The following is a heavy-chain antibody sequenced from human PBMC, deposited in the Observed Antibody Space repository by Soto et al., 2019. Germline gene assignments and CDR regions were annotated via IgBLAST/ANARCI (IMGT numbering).Heavy chain of an antibody. D-gene: IGHD6-13*01. CDR3: ARESGHKITEQHPNYGMDV. CDR1: GGSISSGGYY. J-gene: IGHJ6*02. CDR2: IYYSGST. Sequence: SETLSLTCTVSGGSISSGGYYWSWIRQHPGKGLEWIGYIYYSGSTYYNPSLKSRVTISVDTSKNQFSLKLSSVTAADTALYYCARESGHKITEQHPNYGMDVSGQGTTVTVSS. V-gene: IGHV4-31*03.